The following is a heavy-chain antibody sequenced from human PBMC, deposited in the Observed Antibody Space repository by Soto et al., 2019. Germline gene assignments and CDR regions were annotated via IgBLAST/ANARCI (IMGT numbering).Heavy chain of an antibody. CDR2: VAPGDGGT. J-gene: IGHJ5*02. D-gene: IGHD1-26*01. Sequence: VKVSCKVSGSSFSDYYIHWVQQAPGKSCLWMGLVAPGDGGTKYAEKFQGRLTITADASTNTVYMQLSSLRSEDTAMYYCATSRHTFTSVGRPSAVGNWFDPWGQRSLVTFSS. CDR3: ATSRHTFTSVGRPSAVGNWFDP. CDR1: GSSFSDYY. V-gene: IGHV1-69-2*01.